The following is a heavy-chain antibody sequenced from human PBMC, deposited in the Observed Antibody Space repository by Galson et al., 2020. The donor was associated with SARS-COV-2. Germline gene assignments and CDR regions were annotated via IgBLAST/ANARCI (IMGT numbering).Heavy chain of an antibody. Sequence: SETLSLTCPVSGGSISSSSYYWGWIRQPPGKGLEWIGSIYYSGSTYYNPSLKSRVTISVDTSKNQFSLKLSSVTAADTAVYYCARCSSGWYFWFDPWGQGTLVTVSS. CDR2: IYYSGST. V-gene: IGHV4-39*01. CDR1: GGSISSSSYY. CDR3: ARCSSGWYFWFDP. D-gene: IGHD6-19*01. J-gene: IGHJ5*02.